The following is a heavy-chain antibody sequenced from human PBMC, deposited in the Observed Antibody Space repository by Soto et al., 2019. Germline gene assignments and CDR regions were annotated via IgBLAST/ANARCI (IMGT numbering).Heavy chain of an antibody. Sequence: LSLTCTFSGGSISSYYWSWIRQPSGKGREWIGRIYTSGSTNYNPSLKNRVTMSVDTSKNQFSLKLSSVTAADTAVYYCGRDDYDILTGHYSFDYWGQGTLVTVSS. CDR3: GRDDYDILTGHYSFDY. J-gene: IGHJ4*02. D-gene: IGHD3-9*01. CDR2: IYTSGST. V-gene: IGHV4-4*07. CDR1: GGSISSYY.